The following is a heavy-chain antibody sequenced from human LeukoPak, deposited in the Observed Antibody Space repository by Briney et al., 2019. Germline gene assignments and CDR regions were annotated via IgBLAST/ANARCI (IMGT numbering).Heavy chain of an antibody. D-gene: IGHD6-13*01. CDR1: GGSFSGYY. J-gene: IGHJ5*02. Sequence: SETLSLTCAVYGGSFSGYYWSWIRQPPGKGLEWIGEINHSGSTNYNPSLKSRVNISVDTSKNQFSLNLSSVTAADTAVYYCARMRVAAAGLNGFDPWGQGTLVTVSS. V-gene: IGHV4-34*01. CDR2: INHSGST. CDR3: ARMRVAAAGLNGFDP.